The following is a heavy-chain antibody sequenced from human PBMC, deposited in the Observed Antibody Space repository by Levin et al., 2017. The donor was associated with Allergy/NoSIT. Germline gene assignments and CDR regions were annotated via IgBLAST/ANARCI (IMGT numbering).Heavy chain of an antibody. CDR1: GFTFSSYS. CDR2: IHSDGTTI. V-gene: IGHV3-74*01. CDR3: ARAVAAVPWYFDY. Sequence: GESLKISCAASGFTFSSYSMYWVRQAPGKGLMWVSRIHSDGTTITYADSVKGRFTISRDNAKNTLFLQMNSLRAEDKAVYYCARAVAAVPWYFDYWGQGILVTVSS. J-gene: IGHJ4*02. D-gene: IGHD2-21*01.